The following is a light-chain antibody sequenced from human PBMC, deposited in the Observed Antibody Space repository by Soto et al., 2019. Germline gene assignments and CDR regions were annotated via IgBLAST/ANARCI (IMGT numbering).Light chain of an antibody. V-gene: IGKV1-39*01. CDR1: QSINIY. CDR2: GAS. J-gene: IGKJ2*01. CDR3: QQSYRSPYT. Sequence: IQMTQSPSSLSASVGDSVTVTCRASQSINIYLNWYQQKPGKAPTLLIYGASSLQSGVPSRFTGGGSRTDFTLTISSLQPEDFATYYCQQSYRSPYTVGKGTKLEIK.